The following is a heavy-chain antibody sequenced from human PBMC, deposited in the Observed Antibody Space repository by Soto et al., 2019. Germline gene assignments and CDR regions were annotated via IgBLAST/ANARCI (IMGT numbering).Heavy chain of an antibody. D-gene: IGHD2-15*01. CDR3: VRQAGGASTPGDDY. CDR2: MNPYTGET. V-gene: IGHV1-8*01. J-gene: IGHJ4*02. Sequence: QVQLVQSGAEVRKPGASVRVSCKASGYTFDAFDIHWVRQATGQGLELMGWMNPYTGETAYTQTFRGRVSMTMDTSVSTAYMELTSLTSEDSAIYFCVRQAGGASTPGDDYWGQGTLVTVSS. CDR1: GYTFDAFD.